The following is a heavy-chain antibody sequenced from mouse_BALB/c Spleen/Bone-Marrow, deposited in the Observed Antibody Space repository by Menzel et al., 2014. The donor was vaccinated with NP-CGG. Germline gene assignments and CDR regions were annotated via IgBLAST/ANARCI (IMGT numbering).Heavy chain of an antibody. CDR2: INPASSTI. CDR1: GFDFSRYW. V-gene: IGHV4-1*02. D-gene: IGHD1-2*01. CDR3: AKNYYYGYVAY. Sequence: EVQLVESGGGLVQPGGSLKLSCAASGFDFSRYWMTWVRQAPGKGLEWIGEINPASSTINYTPSLRDKFIISGDNAKNTLYLQMSKVRSEDTALYYCAKNYYYGYVAYWGQGTLVTVSA. J-gene: IGHJ3*01.